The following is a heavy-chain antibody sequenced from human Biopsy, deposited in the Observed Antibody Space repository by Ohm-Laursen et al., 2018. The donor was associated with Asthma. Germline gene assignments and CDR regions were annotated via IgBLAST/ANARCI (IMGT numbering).Heavy chain of an antibody. V-gene: IGHV3-30*03. D-gene: IGHD3-22*01. Sequence: SLRLSCAASGFTFSNYAMHWVRQAPGKGLEWVALISYEGSNKHYAESVKGRITISRDNSKNTLYLQMNSLKAEDTAVYYCAREVVSSGFYFDSWGQGTLVTVSS. CDR3: AREVVSSGFYFDS. CDR2: ISYEGSNK. J-gene: IGHJ4*02. CDR1: GFTFSNYA.